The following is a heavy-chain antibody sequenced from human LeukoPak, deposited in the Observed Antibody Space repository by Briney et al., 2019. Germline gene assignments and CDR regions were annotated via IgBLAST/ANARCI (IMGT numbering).Heavy chain of an antibody. V-gene: IGHV1-69*04. CDR1: GGTFSSYA. J-gene: IGHJ4*02. CDR3: ARETDSYGTEFNY. CDR2: IIPILGIA. Sequence: SVKVSCKASGGTFSSYAISWVRQAPGQGLEWMGRIIPILGIANYAQKFQGRVTITADKSTSTAYMELSSLRSEDTAVYYCARETDSYGTEFNYWGQGTLVTVSS. D-gene: IGHD5-18*01.